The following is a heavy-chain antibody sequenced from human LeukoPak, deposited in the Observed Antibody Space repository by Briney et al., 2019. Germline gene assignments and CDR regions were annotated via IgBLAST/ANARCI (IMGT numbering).Heavy chain of an antibody. CDR2: ISHDGNNK. CDR3: GKGLAYTYPYSGNMDV. Sequence: GGSLRLSCAASGFTFNIHGLYWVRQAPGKGLEWVAFISHDGNNKYYPDSVRGRFSISRGNSENTVSLQLNSLRAEDTAVYYCGKGLAYTYPYSGNMDVWGKGTTVTISS. J-gene: IGHJ6*03. V-gene: IGHV3-30*02. D-gene: IGHD5-18*01. CDR1: GFTFNIHG.